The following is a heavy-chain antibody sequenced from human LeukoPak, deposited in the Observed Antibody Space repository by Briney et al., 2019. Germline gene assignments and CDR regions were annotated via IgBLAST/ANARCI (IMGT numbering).Heavy chain of an antibody. CDR1: GYTFTGYY. V-gene: IGHV1-2*02. D-gene: IGHD2-2*01. J-gene: IGHJ4*02. Sequence: ASVKVSCKASGYTFTGYYMHWVRQAPGQGLEWMGWINPNSGGTNYAQKFQGRVTMTRDTSISTAYMELSRLRSDDTAVYYCARVGGYCSSTSCYDCWGQGTLVTVSS. CDR2: INPNSGGT. CDR3: ARVGGYCSSTSCYDC.